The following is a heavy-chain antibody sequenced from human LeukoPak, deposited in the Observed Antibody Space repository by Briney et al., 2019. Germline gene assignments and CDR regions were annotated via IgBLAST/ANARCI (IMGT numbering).Heavy chain of an antibody. CDR2: IYHSGAT. Sequence: NPSETLTLTCTVSGHSIINSYYWGWIRQPPGKGLERIGSIYHSGATYYNPSLKSRITISIDTSKNLFSPTLNSVTAADTAVYYCARTTDSSGFSPFQYWGQGTLVTVSS. V-gene: IGHV4-38-2*02. D-gene: IGHD3-22*01. J-gene: IGHJ1*01. CDR3: ARTTDSSGFSPFQY. CDR1: GHSIINSYY.